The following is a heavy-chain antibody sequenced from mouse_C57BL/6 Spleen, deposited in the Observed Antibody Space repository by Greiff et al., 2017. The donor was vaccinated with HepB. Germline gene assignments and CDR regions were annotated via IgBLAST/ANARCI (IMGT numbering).Heavy chain of an antibody. D-gene: IGHD1-1*01. CDR3: ARSSPYAMDY. CDR2: ISSGSSTI. J-gene: IGHJ4*01. Sequence: EVMLVESGGGLVKPGGSLKLSCAASGFTFSDYGMHWVRQAPEKGLEWVAYISSGSSTIYYADTVKGRFTISRDNAKNTLFLQMTSLSSEDTAMYYCARSSPYAMDYWGQRTSVTVSS. CDR1: GFTFSDYG. V-gene: IGHV5-17*01.